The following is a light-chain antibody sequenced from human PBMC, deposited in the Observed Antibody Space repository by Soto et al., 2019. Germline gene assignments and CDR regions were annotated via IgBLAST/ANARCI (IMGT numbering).Light chain of an antibody. CDR3: QHYNKWPPWT. V-gene: IGKV3-15*01. CDR2: NSL. J-gene: IGKJ1*01. CDR1: RSVSIN. Sequence: EIVMTQSPATLSVSPGESATLSCRASRSVSINLAWYQQKPGQPPRLVIYNSLSRAAGVPARFSGSGSGTEFTLTISSLQSEDVAVYYCQHYNKWPPWTFGQGTKVDIK.